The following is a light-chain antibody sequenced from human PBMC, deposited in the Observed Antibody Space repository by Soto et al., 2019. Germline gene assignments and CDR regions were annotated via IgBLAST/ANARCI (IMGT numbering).Light chain of an antibody. J-gene: IGKJ4*01. V-gene: IGKV1-9*01. CDR2: AAS. Sequence: DIRWTQSTYFLSASVGDRVTITCRASQGISSYLAWYQQKPGKAPKLLIYAASTLQTGVPSRFSGSGSGTEFTLTLSSLQPEDFATYYCQQINSYPLTFGGLAMVDIK. CDR1: QGISSY. CDR3: QQINSYPLT.